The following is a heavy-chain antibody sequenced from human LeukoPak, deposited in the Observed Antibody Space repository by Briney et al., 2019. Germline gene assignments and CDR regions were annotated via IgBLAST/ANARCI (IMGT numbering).Heavy chain of an antibody. CDR1: GFTVSSNY. CDR2: ISGSGGST. V-gene: IGHV3-23*01. Sequence: GGSLRLSCAASGFTVSSNYMSWVRQAPGKGLEWVSAISGSGGSTYYADSVKGRFTISRDNSKNTLYLQMNSLRAEDTAVYYCAKDPRMTTVTTLDYWGQGTLVTVSS. CDR3: AKDPRMTTVTTLDY. J-gene: IGHJ4*02. D-gene: IGHD4-17*01.